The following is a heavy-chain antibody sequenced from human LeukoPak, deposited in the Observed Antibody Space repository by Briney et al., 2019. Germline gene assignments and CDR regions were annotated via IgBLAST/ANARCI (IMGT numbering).Heavy chain of an antibody. CDR1: GFTFSTYW. CDR2: IKQDGREK. J-gene: IGHJ4*02. D-gene: IGHD6-13*01. CDR3: ARDSAGNDY. Sequence: GGSLRLSCAASGFTFSTYWMSWVRQAPGKGLEWVANIKQDGREKYYVDSVKGRFTLSRDNAKNSLYLQMNSLRAVDTAMYYCARDSAGNDYWGQGTLVTVSS. V-gene: IGHV3-7*01.